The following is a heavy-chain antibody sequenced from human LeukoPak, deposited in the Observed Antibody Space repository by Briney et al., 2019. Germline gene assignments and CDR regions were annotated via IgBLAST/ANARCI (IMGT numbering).Heavy chain of an antibody. CDR1: GFTFDDYA. CDR3: ARGINSSSAFDI. J-gene: IGHJ3*02. Sequence: GRSLRLSCAASGFTFDDYAMHWVRQAPGKGLEWVSGISWNSGSIGYADSVKGRFTISRDNAKNSLYLQMNSLRAEDTAVYYCARGINSSSAFDIWGQGTMVTVSS. D-gene: IGHD5-18*01. V-gene: IGHV3-9*01. CDR2: ISWNSGSI.